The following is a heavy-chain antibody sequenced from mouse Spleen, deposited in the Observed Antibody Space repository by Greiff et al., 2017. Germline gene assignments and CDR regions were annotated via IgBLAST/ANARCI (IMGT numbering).Heavy chain of an antibody. Sequence: VMLVESGAELMKPGASVKLSCKAPGYTFTGYWIEWVMQRPGHGLEWIGTILPGSGSPNYNEKFKGKATFTADTASNTAYMQLSSLTTKGSAIYYCASRGIYYGDLGAYWGQGTLVTGSA. CDR1: GYTFTGYW. V-gene: IGHV1-9*01. J-gene: IGHJ3*01. CDR2: ILPGSGSP. D-gene: IGHD2-13*01. CDR3: ASRGIYYGDLGAY.